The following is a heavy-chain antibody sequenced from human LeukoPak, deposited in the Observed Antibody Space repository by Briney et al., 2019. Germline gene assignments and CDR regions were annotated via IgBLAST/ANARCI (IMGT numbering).Heavy chain of an antibody. J-gene: IGHJ4*02. Sequence: GASVKVSCKASGYTFTSYGISWVRQAPGQGLEWMGWISAYNGNTNYAQKLQGRVTMTTDTSTSTAYMELRSPRSDDTAVYYCARVLGSSGWYSLDYWGQGTLVTVSS. V-gene: IGHV1-18*01. D-gene: IGHD6-19*01. CDR3: ARVLGSSGWYSLDY. CDR1: GYTFTSYG. CDR2: ISAYNGNT.